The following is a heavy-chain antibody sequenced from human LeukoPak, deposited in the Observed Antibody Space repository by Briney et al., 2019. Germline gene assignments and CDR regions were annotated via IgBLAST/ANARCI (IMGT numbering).Heavy chain of an antibody. J-gene: IGHJ5*02. D-gene: IGHD3-10*01. CDR2: TYYRSKWYN. CDR3: AREWGFGELPDKNNWFDP. Sequence: SQTLSLTCAISGDSVSSNSAAWNWIRQSPSRGLEWLGRTYYRSKWYNDYAVSVKSRITIDPDTSKNQFSLQLNSVTPEDTAVYYCAREWGFGELPDKNNWFDPWGQGTLVTVSS. V-gene: IGHV6-1*01. CDR1: GDSVSSNSAA.